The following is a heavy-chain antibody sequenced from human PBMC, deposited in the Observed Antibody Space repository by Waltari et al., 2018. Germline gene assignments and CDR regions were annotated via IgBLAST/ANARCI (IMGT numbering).Heavy chain of an antibody. CDR1: GGSISSYY. V-gene: IGHV4-59*01. Sequence: QVQLQESGPGLVKPSETLSLTCTVSGGSISSYYWSWLRQPPGKGLEWIGYIYYSGSTNYNPSLKRRVTIAVDTSKNQFSLKLSSVTAADTAVYYCARFHCSSTSCHVNWFDPWGQGTLVTVSS. J-gene: IGHJ5*02. D-gene: IGHD2-2*01. CDR2: IYYSGST. CDR3: ARFHCSSTSCHVNWFDP.